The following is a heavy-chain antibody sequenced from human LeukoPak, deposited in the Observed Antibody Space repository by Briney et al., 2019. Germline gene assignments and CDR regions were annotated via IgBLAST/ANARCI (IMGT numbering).Heavy chain of an antibody. CDR1: GFTFSSYA. V-gene: IGHV3-23*01. D-gene: IGHD5-12*01. Sequence: PGGSLRLSCAASGFTFSSYAMSWVRQAPGKGLEWVSAISGSGGSTYYADSVKGRFTISRDNSKNTLYLQMNSLRAEDTAVYYCATDSTPRIDIVPTIPSYYYYYGMDVWGQGTTVTVSS. CDR3: ATDSTPRIDIVPTIPSYYYYYGMDV. J-gene: IGHJ6*02. CDR2: ISGSGGST.